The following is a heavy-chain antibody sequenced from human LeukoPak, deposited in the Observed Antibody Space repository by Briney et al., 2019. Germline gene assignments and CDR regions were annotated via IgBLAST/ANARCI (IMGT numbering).Heavy chain of an antibody. CDR1: GFTFSSHW. CDR3: ARDWVYKIDY. Sequence: GGSLRLSCAVSGFTFSSHWMHWVRQAPGKGLVWVSRISHDGIISYADSVKGRFTISRDNAKNTLTLQMNSLRVEDTAVYFCARDWVYKIDYWGRGTLVTVSS. D-gene: IGHD5-24*01. J-gene: IGHJ4*02. V-gene: IGHV3-74*01. CDR2: ISHDGII.